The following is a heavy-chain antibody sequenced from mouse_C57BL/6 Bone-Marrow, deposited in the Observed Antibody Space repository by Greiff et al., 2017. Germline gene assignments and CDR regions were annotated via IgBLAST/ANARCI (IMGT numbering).Heavy chain of an antibody. V-gene: IGHV1-5*01. Sequence: DVQLQESGTVLARPGASVKMSCKTSGYTFTSYWMHWVKQRPGQGLEWIGAIYPGNSDTSYNQKFKGKAKLTAVTSASTAYMELSSLTNEDSAVYYCTRPLITTVVATSDVWGTGTTVTVSS. CDR1: GYTFTSYW. J-gene: IGHJ1*03. CDR3: TRPLITTVVATSDV. CDR2: IYPGNSDT. D-gene: IGHD1-1*01.